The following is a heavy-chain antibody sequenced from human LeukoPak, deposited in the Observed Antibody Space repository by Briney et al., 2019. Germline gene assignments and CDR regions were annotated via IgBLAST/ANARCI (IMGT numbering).Heavy chain of an antibody. CDR2: ISGSGGST. Sequence: PGGSLRLSCAASGFTFSSYAMSWVRQAPGKGLEWVSAISGSGGSTYYADSVKGRFTISRDNSKNTLYLQMNSLRAEDTAVYYCAKDLNRGEPNQWLVYYYYYYGMDVWGQGTTVTVSS. J-gene: IGHJ6*02. D-gene: IGHD6-19*01. V-gene: IGHV3-23*01. CDR1: GFTFSSYA. CDR3: AKDLNRGEPNQWLVYYYYYYGMDV.